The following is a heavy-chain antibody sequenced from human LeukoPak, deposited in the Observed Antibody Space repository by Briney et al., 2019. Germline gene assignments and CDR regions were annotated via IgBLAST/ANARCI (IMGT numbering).Heavy chain of an antibody. V-gene: IGHV4-59*01. Sequence: SETLSLTCTVSGGSISSYYWSWIRQPPGKGLEWIGYIYYSGSTNYNPSLKSRVTISVDTSKNQFSLKLSSVTAADTAVYYCARVPTGYSSSWFPDYWGQGTLVTVSS. CDR3: ARVPTGYSSSWFPDY. J-gene: IGHJ4*02. D-gene: IGHD6-13*01. CDR1: GGSISSYY. CDR2: IYYSGST.